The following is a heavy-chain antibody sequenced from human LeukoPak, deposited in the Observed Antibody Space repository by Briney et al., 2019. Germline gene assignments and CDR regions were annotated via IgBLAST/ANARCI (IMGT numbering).Heavy chain of an antibody. Sequence: PSETLSLTCTVSGGSISRGGYYWSWIRQHPGKGLEWIGYIYYSGSTYYNPSLKSRVTISVDTSKNQFSLKLSSVTAADTAVYYCARQYSSGLESRIDYWGQGTLVTVSS. V-gene: IGHV4-31*03. CDR3: ARQYSSGLESRIDY. J-gene: IGHJ4*02. D-gene: IGHD6-19*01. CDR2: IYYSGST. CDR1: GGSISRGGYY.